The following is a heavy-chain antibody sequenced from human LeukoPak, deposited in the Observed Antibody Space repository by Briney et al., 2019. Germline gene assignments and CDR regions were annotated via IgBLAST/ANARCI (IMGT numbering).Heavy chain of an antibody. V-gene: IGHV3-23*01. CDR1: GFTFSSYA. D-gene: IGHD3-10*01. J-gene: IGHJ6*04. CDR2: ISGSGGST. Sequence: GGSLRLSCAASGFTFSSYAMSWVRQAPGKGLEWVSAISGSGGSTYYADSVKGRFTISRDNSKNTLYLQMNSLRAEDTAVYYCAKTQWFGEDYYYYGMDVWGKGTTVTVSS. CDR3: AKTQWFGEDYYYYGMDV.